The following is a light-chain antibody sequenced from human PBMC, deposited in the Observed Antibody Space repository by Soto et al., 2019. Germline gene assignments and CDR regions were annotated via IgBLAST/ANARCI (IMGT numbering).Light chain of an antibody. Sequence: EIELTQSPATLSLSPGERATLSCRASQSVSSHLAWFQQKPGQAPRLLIYGASSRATGIPDRFSGSGSGTDFTLTISRLEPEDFAVYYCQQRSNWLWTFGQGTKVDIK. CDR2: GAS. CDR1: QSVSSH. V-gene: IGKV3D-20*02. CDR3: QQRSNWLWT. J-gene: IGKJ1*01.